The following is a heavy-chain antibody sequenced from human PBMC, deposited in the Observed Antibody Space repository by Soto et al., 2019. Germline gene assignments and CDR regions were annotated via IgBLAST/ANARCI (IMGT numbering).Heavy chain of an antibody. J-gene: IGHJ6*02. CDR2: IWYDGSNK. CDR1: GFTFSSYG. Sequence: PGGSLRLSCAASGFTFSSYGMHWVRQAPGKGLEWVAVIWYDGSNKYYADSVKGRFTISRDNSKNTLYLQMNSLRAEDTAVYYCARTRNYDSSDPMDVWGQGTTVTVSS. CDR3: ARTRNYDSSDPMDV. D-gene: IGHD3-22*01. V-gene: IGHV3-33*08.